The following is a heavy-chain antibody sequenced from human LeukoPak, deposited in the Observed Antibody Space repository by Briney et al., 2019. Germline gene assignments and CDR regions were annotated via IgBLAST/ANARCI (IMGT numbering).Heavy chain of an antibody. V-gene: IGHV5-51*01. CDR2: IYPCDSDT. J-gene: IGHJ3*02. D-gene: IGHD2-2*01. CDR3: ARRYCSSTSCSNDAFDI. Sequence: GESLKISCKGSGYSFTSYWIGWVRQMPGKGLEWMGIIYPCDSDTRYSPSFQGQVTISADKSISTAYLQWSSLKASDTAMYYCARRYCSSTSCSNDAFDIWGQGTMVTVSS. CDR1: GYSFTSYW.